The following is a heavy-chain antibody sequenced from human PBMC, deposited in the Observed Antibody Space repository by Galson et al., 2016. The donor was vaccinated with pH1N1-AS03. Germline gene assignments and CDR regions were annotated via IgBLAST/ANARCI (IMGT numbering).Heavy chain of an antibody. CDR1: GDSTNINTCY. J-gene: IGHJ3*01. D-gene: IGHD6-6*01. V-gene: IGHV4-39*07. Sequence: ETLSLTCSVSGDSTNINTCYWGWIRQPPGKGLEWIGSVYYDGNTYYNPSLKSRATISVDTSKDLFSLKLTSVTAADTAVYYCARTRAARPADAFDVWGQGTTVTVSS. CDR3: ARTRAARPADAFDV. CDR2: VYYDGNT.